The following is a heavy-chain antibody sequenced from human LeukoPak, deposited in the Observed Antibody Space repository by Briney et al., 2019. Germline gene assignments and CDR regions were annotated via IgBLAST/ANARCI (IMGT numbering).Heavy chain of an antibody. D-gene: IGHD5-12*01. CDR2: INHNGNVN. J-gene: IGHJ4*02. CDR1: GFTFSSYW. V-gene: IGHV3-7*03. CDR3: ARNENSGWGYFDY. Sequence: GGSLRLSCAASGFTFSSYWMNWARQAPGKGLEWVASINHNGNVNYYVDSVKGRFTISRDNVKNSLYLQMNSLRAEDTAVYYCARNENSGWGYFDYWGQGTLVTVSS.